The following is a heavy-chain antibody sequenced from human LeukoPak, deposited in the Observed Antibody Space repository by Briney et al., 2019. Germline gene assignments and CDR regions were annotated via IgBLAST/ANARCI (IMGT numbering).Heavy chain of an antibody. J-gene: IGHJ4*02. CDR3: ARTAARRFDY. CDR1: GGTFTSNA. V-gene: IGHV1-69*13. CDR2: IIPIFGTA. Sequence: GASVKVSCKASGGTFTSNAISWVRQAPGQGLEWMGGIIPIFGTANYAEKFQGRVTITADESTSTAYMELSSLRSEDAAVYYCARTAARRFDYWGQGTLVTVSS. D-gene: IGHD6-6*01.